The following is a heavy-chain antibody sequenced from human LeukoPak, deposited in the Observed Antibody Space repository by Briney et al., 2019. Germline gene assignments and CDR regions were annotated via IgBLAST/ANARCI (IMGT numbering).Heavy chain of an antibody. J-gene: IGHJ3*02. CDR2: ISSSSSYI. V-gene: IGHV3-21*01. CDR1: GLTFSSYS. CDR3: ARVRWLLLNDAFDI. Sequence: GGSLRLSYAASGLTFSSYSMNWVRQAPGKGLEWVSSISSSSSYIYYADSVKGRFTISRDNAKNSLYLQMNSLRAEDTAVYYCARVRWLLLNDAFDIWGQGTMVTVSS. D-gene: IGHD3-22*01.